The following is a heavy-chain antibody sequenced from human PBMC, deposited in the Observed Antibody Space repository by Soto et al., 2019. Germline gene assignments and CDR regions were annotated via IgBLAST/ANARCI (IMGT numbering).Heavy chain of an antibody. J-gene: IGHJ4*02. V-gene: IGHV1-3*04. Sequence: QVPLVQSGAEVKKPGASVKVSCKASGYTFTSYPMHWVRQAPGQRLEWMGWIDTDNGNTRYSERFQGRVTITSDTSATTAYPELSSLTSEDTSVYFCARTYAGYDLGHWGQGTLVTVSS. CDR3: ARTYAGYDLGH. CDR1: GYTFTSYP. D-gene: IGHD5-12*01. CDR2: IDTDNGNT.